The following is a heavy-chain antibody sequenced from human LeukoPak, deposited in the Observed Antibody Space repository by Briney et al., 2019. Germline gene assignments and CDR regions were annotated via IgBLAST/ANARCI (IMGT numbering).Heavy chain of an antibody. CDR3: ARDSDNWNDFDY. CDR2: ISAYNGNT. J-gene: IGHJ4*02. Sequence: ASVKVSCKASGYTFTGYYMHWVRQAPGQGLEWMGWISAYNGNTNYAQKLQGRVTMTTDTSTSTAYMELRSLRSDDTAVYYCARDSDNWNDFDYWGQGTLVTVSS. CDR1: GYTFTGYY. D-gene: IGHD1-1*01. V-gene: IGHV1-18*04.